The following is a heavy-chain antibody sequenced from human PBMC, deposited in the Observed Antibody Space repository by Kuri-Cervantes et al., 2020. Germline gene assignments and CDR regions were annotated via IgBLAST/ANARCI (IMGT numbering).Heavy chain of an antibody. Sequence: GESLKISCAASGFTFSDYYMSWIRQAPGKGLEWVSYISSSGSTIYYADSVKGRFTISRDNAKNSLYLQMNSLRAEDTAVYYCASFRRDAFDIWGQGTMVTVSS. CDR3: ASFRRDAFDI. CDR2: ISSSGSTI. J-gene: IGHJ3*02. V-gene: IGHV3-11*01. CDR1: GFTFSDYY.